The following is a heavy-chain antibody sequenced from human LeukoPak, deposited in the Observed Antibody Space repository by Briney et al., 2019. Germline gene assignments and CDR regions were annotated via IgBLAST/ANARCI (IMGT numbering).Heavy chain of an antibody. CDR3: ARDRAKLRGGWFDP. CDR2: IIPIFGTA. V-gene: IGHV1-69*13. J-gene: IGHJ5*02. Sequence: EASVKVSCKASGGTFSSYAISWVRQAPGQGLEWMGGIIPIFGTANYAQKFQGRVTITADESTSTAYMELSSLRSEDTAVYYCARDRAKLRGGWFDPWGQGTLVTVSS. D-gene: IGHD1-7*01. CDR1: GGTFSSYA.